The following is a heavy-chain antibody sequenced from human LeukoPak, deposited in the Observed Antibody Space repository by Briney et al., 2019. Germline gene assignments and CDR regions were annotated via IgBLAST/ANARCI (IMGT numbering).Heavy chain of an antibody. CDR2: INPSGGST. CDR3: ARQPDELGVDY. J-gene: IGHJ4*02. CDR1: GGTFSSYA. V-gene: IGHV1-46*01. D-gene: IGHD7-27*01. Sequence: GSSVKVSCKASGGTFSSYAISWVRQAPGQGLEWMGIINPSGGSTSYAQKFQGRVTMTRDTSTSTVYMELSSLRSEDTAVYYCARQPDELGVDYWGQGTLVTVSS.